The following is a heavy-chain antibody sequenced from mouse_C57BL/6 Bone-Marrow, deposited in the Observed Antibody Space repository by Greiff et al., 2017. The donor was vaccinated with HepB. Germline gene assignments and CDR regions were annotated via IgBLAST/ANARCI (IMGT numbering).Heavy chain of an antibody. CDR2: IRNKANNHAT. D-gene: IGHD1-1*01. V-gene: IGHV6-6*01. CDR3: TTRAPEVIYTVVAPDYYAMDY. Sequence: EVMLVESGGGLVQPGGSMKLSCAASGFTFSDAWMDWVRQSPEKGLEWVAEIRNKANNHATYYAESVKGRFTISRDDSKSSIYLEMNSLRAEDTGIYDWTTRAPEVIYTVVAPDYYAMDYWGQGTSVTVSS. CDR1: GFTFSDAW. J-gene: IGHJ4*01.